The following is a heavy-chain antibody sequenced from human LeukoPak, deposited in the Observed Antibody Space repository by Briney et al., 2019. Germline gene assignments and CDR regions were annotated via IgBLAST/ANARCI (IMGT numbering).Heavy chain of an antibody. CDR3: ARGQATAFDY. D-gene: IGHD5-24*01. Sequence: PGGSLRLSCAASGFAFSSYSMNWVRQAPGKGLEWVSSISSGSSFKYYADSVKGRFTISRDNAKNSLYLQMSSLRAEDTAVYYCARGQATAFDYWGQGTLVTVSS. CDR2: ISSGSSFK. CDR1: GFAFSSYS. J-gene: IGHJ4*02. V-gene: IGHV3-21*01.